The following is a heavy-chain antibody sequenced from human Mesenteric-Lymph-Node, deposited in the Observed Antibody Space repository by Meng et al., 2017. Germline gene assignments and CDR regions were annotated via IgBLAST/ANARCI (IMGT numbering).Heavy chain of an antibody. V-gene: IGHV7-4-1*02. CDR3: ARDRGSSGWSNWFDP. D-gene: IGHD6-13*01. J-gene: IGHJ5*02. CDR2: INTDTGKP. Sequence: QGDLVKLRSELKKPGASVKVSCEVSGYTFSSYSMHWVRQAPGQGLEWMGWINTDTGKPTYAQGFTGRFVFSLDTSVRTAYLQISSLKAEDTAVYYCARDRGSSGWSNWFDPWGQGTLVTVSS. CDR1: GYTFSSYS.